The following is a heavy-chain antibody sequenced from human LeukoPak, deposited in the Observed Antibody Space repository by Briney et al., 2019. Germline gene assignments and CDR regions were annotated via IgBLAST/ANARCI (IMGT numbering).Heavy chain of an antibody. CDR2: ISGSGGTT. V-gene: IGHV3-23*01. CDR3: AKDLGYTSSWYASY. CDR1: GFIFSSYA. D-gene: IGHD6-13*01. J-gene: IGHJ4*02. Sequence: GGSLRLSCAASGFIFSSYAMSWVRQAPGKGLEWVSAISGSGGTTYYADSVKGRFTISRDNSKNTLYLQMNSLRAEDTAIYYCAKDLGYTSSWYASYWGQGTLVTVSS.